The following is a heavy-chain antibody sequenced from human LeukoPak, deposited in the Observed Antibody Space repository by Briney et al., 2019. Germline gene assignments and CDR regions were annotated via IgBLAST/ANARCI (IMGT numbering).Heavy chain of an antibody. D-gene: IGHD3-9*01. CDR2: ISRSANYA. CDR1: GFTFSDYY. V-gene: IGHV3-11*05. CDR3: VRDKGILSDVL. J-gene: IGHJ2*01. Sequence: PGGSLRLSCAASGFTFSDYYMSWIRQAPGRGLEWVSYISRSANYAKYADSVKGRFIISRDNAKNSMSLQMNSLRAEDTAVYYCVRDKGILSDVLWGRGTLVTVSS.